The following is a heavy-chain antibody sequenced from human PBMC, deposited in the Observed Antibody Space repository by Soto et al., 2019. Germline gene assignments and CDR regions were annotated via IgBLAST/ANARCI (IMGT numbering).Heavy chain of an antibody. V-gene: IGHV4-59*01. J-gene: IGHJ4*02. CDR1: GGYINNYY. D-gene: IGHD1-26*01. Sequence: SETLSLTCTVSGGYINNYYWSWIRQPPGKGLEWIGYIYYSGSTNYNPSLKSRVTISVDTSKNQFSLKLSSVTAADTAVYYCARRYGANFDYWGQGTLVTVSS. CDR2: IYYSGST. CDR3: ARRYGANFDY.